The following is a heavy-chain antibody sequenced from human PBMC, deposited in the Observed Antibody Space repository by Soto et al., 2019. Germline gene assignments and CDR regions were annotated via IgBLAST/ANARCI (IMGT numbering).Heavy chain of an antibody. Sequence: GGSLRLCCAASGGHFGGYARSWVRPAQGKGLEWVSAISGSGGDTYYADSVKGRFSISRDNSKNTVFVQMNTLRAEDTAIYYCAKADASGYNSLLFDFWGQGTLVTVSS. CDR1: GGHFGGYA. J-gene: IGHJ4*02. CDR2: ISGSGGDT. V-gene: IGHV3-23*01. CDR3: AKADASGYNSLLFDF. D-gene: IGHD3-22*01.